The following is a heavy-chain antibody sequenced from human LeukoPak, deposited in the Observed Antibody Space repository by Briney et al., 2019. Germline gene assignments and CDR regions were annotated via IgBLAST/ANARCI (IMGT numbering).Heavy chain of an antibody. D-gene: IGHD3-22*01. Sequence: PGGSLRLSCAASGFSFSSYGIHWVRQAPGKGLEWVAVIGYDGSNKYYADPVKGRFTISRDNSKNTLYLQMNSLRAEDTAVYFCAKEIYCDSSAFFDYWGQGTLVTVSS. J-gene: IGHJ4*02. V-gene: IGHV3-30*18. CDR2: IGYDGSNK. CDR3: AKEIYCDSSAFFDY. CDR1: GFSFSSYG.